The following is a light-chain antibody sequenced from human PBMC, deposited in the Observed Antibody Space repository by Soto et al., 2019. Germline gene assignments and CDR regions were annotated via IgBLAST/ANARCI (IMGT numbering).Light chain of an antibody. Sequence: QSALTQPPSASGSPGQSVTMSCTGTRSDVGGYGYVSWYQQHPGKAPKLMIYEVTKRASGVPDRFSGSKSGNTASLTVSGLQAEDEADYYCSSYAGSNTDVVFGGGTKVTVL. J-gene: IGLJ2*01. CDR3: SSYAGSNTDVV. CDR2: EVT. CDR1: RSDVGGYGY. V-gene: IGLV2-8*01.